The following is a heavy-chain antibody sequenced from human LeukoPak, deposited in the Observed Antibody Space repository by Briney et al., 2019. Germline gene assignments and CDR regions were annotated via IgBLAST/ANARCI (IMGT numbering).Heavy chain of an antibody. J-gene: IGHJ5*02. V-gene: IGHV1-2*02. CDR1: GYTFLGYY. D-gene: IGHD2-21*01. Sequence: ASVKVSCKASGYTFLGYYMHWVRQAPGQGLEWMGWINPNSGGTNFAQKFQGRVTMTRDTSISTAYMELSRLRSDDTAVYYCAREYYGRALDPWGQGTLVTVSS. CDR3: AREYYGRALDP. CDR2: INPNSGGT.